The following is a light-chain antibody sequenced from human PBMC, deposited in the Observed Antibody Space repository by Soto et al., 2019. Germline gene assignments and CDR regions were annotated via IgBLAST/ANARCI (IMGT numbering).Light chain of an antibody. CDR1: SGHSSYA. Sequence: QAVVTQSPSASASLGASVKLTCTLSSGHSSYAIAWHQQQPEKGPRYLMKVDSDGSHSKGDGIPDRFSGSSSRTERYLTISSLQSEDEADYYCQTWGSVIQVFGGGTKVTVL. CDR2: VDSDGSH. CDR3: QTWGSVIQV. V-gene: IGLV4-69*01. J-gene: IGLJ2*01.